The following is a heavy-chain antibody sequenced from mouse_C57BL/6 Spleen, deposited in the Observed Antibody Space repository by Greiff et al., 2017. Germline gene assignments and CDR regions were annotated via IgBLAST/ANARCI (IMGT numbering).Heavy chain of an antibody. CDR2: IYPGNGAT. Sequence: VQLVESGPELVKPGASVKISCKASGYAFSSYWMNWVKQRPGKGLEWIGRIYPGNGATNYNGKFKGKATLTADKSSSTAYMQRSSLTSEDSAVYFCASFGSIYYAYGCFDDWGPGTTLTVSS. J-gene: IGHJ2*01. CDR3: ASFGSIYYAYGCFDD. V-gene: IGHV1-82*01. CDR1: GYAFSSYW. D-gene: IGHD2-2*01.